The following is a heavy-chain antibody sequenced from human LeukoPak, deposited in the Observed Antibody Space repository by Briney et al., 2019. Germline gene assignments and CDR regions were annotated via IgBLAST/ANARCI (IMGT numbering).Heavy chain of an antibody. CDR1: GGSFGGYY. CDR2: INHSGST. J-gene: IGHJ4*02. D-gene: IGHD6-6*01. CDR3: ATARSIAARHT. Sequence: SETLSLTCAVYGGSFGGYYWSWIRQPPGKGLEWIGEINHSGSTNYNPSLKSRVTISVDTSKNQFSLKLSSVTAADTAVYYCATARSIAARHTWGQGTLVTVSS. V-gene: IGHV4-34*01.